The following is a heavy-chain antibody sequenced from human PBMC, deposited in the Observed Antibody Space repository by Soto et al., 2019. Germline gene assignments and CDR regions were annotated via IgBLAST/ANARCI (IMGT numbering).Heavy chain of an antibody. J-gene: IGHJ4*02. Sequence: PGGSLRLSCAASGFTFSSYWMHWVRQAPGEGLVWVSRLHTDGSRANYADSVKGRFTISRDNAKNTLYLQMNNLRAEDTAVYYCARGGFSGLANYRLDYWGQGTLVTVSS. V-gene: IGHV3-74*01. CDR2: LHTDGSRA. CDR1: GFTFSSYW. D-gene: IGHD3-10*01. CDR3: ARGGFSGLANYRLDY.